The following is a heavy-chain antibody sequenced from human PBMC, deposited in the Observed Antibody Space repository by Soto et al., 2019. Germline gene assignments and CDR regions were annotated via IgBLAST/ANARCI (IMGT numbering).Heavy chain of an antibody. CDR1: GGSFSGYY. Sequence: SETLSLTCAVYGGSFSGYYWSWIRQPPGKGLEWIGEINHSGSTNYNPSLKSRVTISVDTSKNQFSLKLSSVTAADTAVYYCARIGAGYYRYYYYGMDVWGQGTTVTVPS. CDR2: INHSGST. J-gene: IGHJ6*02. D-gene: IGHD3-9*01. V-gene: IGHV4-34*01. CDR3: ARIGAGYYRYYYYGMDV.